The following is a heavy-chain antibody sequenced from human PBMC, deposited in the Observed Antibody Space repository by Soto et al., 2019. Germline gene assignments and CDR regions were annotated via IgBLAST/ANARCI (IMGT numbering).Heavy chain of an antibody. D-gene: IGHD1-26*01. CDR3: AKNISGSRDS. CDR1: GFTFSSYA. V-gene: IGHV3-23*01. Sequence: EVQLLESGGGLVQPGGSLRVSCAASGFTFSSYAMSWVRQAPGKGLEWVSAISGSGSSTYYADSVKGRFTVSRDNSKNTLNLQMNSLRAEDRAVYYCAKNISGSRDSWGQGTLVTVSS. CDR2: ISGSGSST. J-gene: IGHJ4*02.